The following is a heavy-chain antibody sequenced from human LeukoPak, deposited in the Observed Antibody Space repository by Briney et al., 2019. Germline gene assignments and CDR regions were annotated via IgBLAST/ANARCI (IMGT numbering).Heavy chain of an antibody. D-gene: IGHD3-10*01. CDR1: GDSISTYW. V-gene: IGHV4-4*07. CDR2: IYTSGTS. J-gene: IGHJ4*02. Sequence: PSETLSLTCTVSGDSISTYWWSWIRQPAGKGLEWIGRIYTSGTSNHNPSLRSRVTMSVDTSKNEFSLKLSSVTAADTAVYYCAGRAMSYHFDYWGQGILVTVSS. CDR3: AGRAMSYHFDY.